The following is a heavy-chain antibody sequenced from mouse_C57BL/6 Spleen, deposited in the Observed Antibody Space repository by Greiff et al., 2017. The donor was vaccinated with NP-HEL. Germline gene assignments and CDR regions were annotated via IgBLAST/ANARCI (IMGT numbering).Heavy chain of an antibody. J-gene: IGHJ4*01. Sequence: QVQLKQSGAELVRPGTSVKVSCKASGYAFTNYLIEWVKQRPGQGLEWIGVINPGSGGTNYNEKFKGKATLTADKSSSTAYMQLSSLTSEDSAVYFCARGRTRAMDYWGQGTSVTVSS. V-gene: IGHV1-54*01. CDR2: INPGSGGT. CDR1: GYAFTNYL. CDR3: ARGRTRAMDY.